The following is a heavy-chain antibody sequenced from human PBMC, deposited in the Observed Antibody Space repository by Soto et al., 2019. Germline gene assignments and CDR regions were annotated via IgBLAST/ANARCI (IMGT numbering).Heavy chain of an antibody. CDR1: GYTFTSYY. Sequence: QVQLVQSGAEVKKPGASVKVSCKASGYTFTSYYMHWVRQAPGQGLEWMGIINPSGGSTSYARKFQGRVTMTRDTATRTVYMELSSLRSEDTAVYYCARAGDMTFDYWGQGTLVTVSS. J-gene: IGHJ4*02. CDR3: ARAGDMTFDY. D-gene: IGHD3-9*01. CDR2: INPSGGST. V-gene: IGHV1-46*03.